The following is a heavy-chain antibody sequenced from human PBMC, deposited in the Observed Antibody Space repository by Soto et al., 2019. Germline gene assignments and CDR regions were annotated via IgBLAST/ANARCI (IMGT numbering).Heavy chain of an antibody. D-gene: IGHD3-3*01. CDR3: ARARTITIFGVVIIEALDY. V-gene: IGHV4-61*05. Sequence: SETLSLTCTVSGGSISSSTYYWGWMRQPPGKGLEWIGYIFYSGNTNYNPSLKSRVTISVDTSKSQFSLKLSSVTAADTAVYYCARARTITIFGVVIIEALDYWGQGTLVTVSS. CDR2: IFYSGNT. CDR1: GGSISSSTYY. J-gene: IGHJ4*02.